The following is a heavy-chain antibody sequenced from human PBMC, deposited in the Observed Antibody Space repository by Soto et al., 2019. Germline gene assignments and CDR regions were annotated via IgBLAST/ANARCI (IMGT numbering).Heavy chain of an antibody. CDR1: GFTFSSYW. Sequence: EVQLVESGGGLVQPGGSLRLSCAVSGFTFSSYWMHWVRQAPGKGLEGVSRIKSDGSTTNYADSVKGRFTISRDNAKNTLYLQMNSLRAEDTAVYYCARGNDISTGYIDYWGQGTLVTVSS. D-gene: IGHD3-9*01. J-gene: IGHJ4*02. CDR2: IKSDGSTT. CDR3: ARGNDISTGYIDY. V-gene: IGHV3-74*01.